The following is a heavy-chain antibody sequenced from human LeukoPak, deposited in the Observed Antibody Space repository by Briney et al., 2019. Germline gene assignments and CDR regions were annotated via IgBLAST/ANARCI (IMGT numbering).Heavy chain of an antibody. J-gene: IGHJ4*02. V-gene: IGHV3-23*01. Sequence: RGSLRLSCAAPRFTFSSYAMSWVRQAPGKGLEWVSAISGSGGSTYYADSVKGRFTISRDNSKNTLYLQMNSLRAEDTAVYYCAKAPGLRYFDFWGQGTLVTVSS. D-gene: IGHD3-9*01. CDR3: AKAPGLRYFDF. CDR1: RFTFSSYA. CDR2: ISGSGGST.